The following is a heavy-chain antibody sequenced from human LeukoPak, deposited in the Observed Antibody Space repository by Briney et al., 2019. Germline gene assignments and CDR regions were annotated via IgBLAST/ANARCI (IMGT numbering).Heavy chain of an antibody. Sequence: GGSLRLSCQASGFTSSDYAMSWIRQAPGKGLEWVSSINPDGGSFFADSVSGRSTISRDDSRSVVYLQMNTLSAEDTAVYYCARSGVATCHYWGQGILVTVSS. CDR1: GFTSSDYA. D-gene: IGHD3-10*01. V-gene: IGHV3-23*01. CDR2: INPDGGS. CDR3: ARSGVATCHY. J-gene: IGHJ4*02.